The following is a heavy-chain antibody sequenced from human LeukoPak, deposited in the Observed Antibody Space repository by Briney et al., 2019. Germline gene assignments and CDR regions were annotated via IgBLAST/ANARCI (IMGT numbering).Heavy chain of an antibody. CDR3: TTDAMVRGQKAPADY. J-gene: IGHJ4*02. CDR2: IKSKTDGGTT. D-gene: IGHD3-10*01. V-gene: IGHV3-15*01. Sequence: GGSLRLSCAASGFTFSNAWMSWVRQAPGKGLEWVGRIKSKTDGGTTDYAAPVKGRFTISRDDSKNTLYLQMNSLKTEDTAVYYCTTDAMVRGQKAPADYWGQGTLVTVSS. CDR1: GFTFSNAW.